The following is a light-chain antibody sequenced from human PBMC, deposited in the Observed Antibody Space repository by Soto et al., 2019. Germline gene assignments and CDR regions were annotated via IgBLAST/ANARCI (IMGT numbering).Light chain of an antibody. CDR3: SSYTTSSTRV. CDR2: EVI. Sequence: QSALTQPASLSGSPGQSISISCAGTSCDVGAYDFVSWYQQHPDKAPKLMIYEVIYRPSGVSNRFSGSKSVNTATLTISGLKSEDEGDYYCSSYTTSSTRVFGTGTKLTVL. CDR1: SCDVGAYDF. V-gene: IGLV2-14*03. J-gene: IGLJ1*01.